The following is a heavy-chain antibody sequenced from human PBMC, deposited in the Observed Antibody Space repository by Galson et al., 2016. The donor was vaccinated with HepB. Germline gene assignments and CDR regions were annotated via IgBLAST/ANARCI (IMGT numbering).Heavy chain of an antibody. J-gene: IGHJ3*02. V-gene: IGHV3-33*06. D-gene: IGHD3-9*01. CDR3: AKDQGILRHFDWLTYDAFDM. CDR2: IWYDGVNT. Sequence: SLRLSCAASGFTLSSYGIHWVRQAPGKGLEWVAVIWYDGVNTYYADSVKGRFTVYRDNSKNTVDLQMNSLRPEDTAVYYCAKDQGILRHFDWLTYDAFDMWGQGTMVTVSS. CDR1: GFTLSSYG.